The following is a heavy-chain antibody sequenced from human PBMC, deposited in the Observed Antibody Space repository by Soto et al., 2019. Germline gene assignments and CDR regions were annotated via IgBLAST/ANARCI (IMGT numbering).Heavy chain of an antibody. CDR1: GFTFSSYA. V-gene: IGHV3-23*01. D-gene: IGHD6-19*01. CDR3: AKDEDSGWHYYYGMDV. CDR2: ISGSGGST. J-gene: IGHJ6*02. Sequence: PGGSLRLSCAASGFTFSSYAMSWVRQAPGKGLEWVSAISGSGGSTYYADSVKGRFTISRDNSKNTLYLQMNSLRAEDTAVYYCAKDEDSGWHYYYGMDVWGQGTTVTVSS.